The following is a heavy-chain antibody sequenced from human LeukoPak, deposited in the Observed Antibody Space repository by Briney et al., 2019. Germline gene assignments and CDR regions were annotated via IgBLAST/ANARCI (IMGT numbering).Heavy chain of an antibody. J-gene: IGHJ5*02. CDR3: ARTETGYCGGDCYSGWFDP. CDR1: VGTFIIYA. Sequence: ASVTVSFTGSVGTFIIYAISWVRQPPGQGREWVGRIIPILGIVNYAQKFQGRVKITADKSTSTAYMELSSLRSEDTAVYYCARTETGYCGGDCYSGWFDPWGQGTLVTVSS. D-gene: IGHD2-21*02. CDR2: IIPILGIV. V-gene: IGHV1-69*04.